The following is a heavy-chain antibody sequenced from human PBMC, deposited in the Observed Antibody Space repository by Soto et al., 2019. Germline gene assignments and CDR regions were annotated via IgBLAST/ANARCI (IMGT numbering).Heavy chain of an antibody. V-gene: IGHV4-59*01. CDR2: IYYSGST. CDR1: GGSISSYY. CDR3: ARVNSSSSRYYYYGMDV. J-gene: IGHJ6*02. D-gene: IGHD6-6*01. Sequence: PSETLSLTCTVSGGSISSYYWSWIRQPPGKGLEWIGYIYYSGSTNYNPSLKSRVTISVDTSKNQFSLKLSSVTAADTVVYYCARVNSSSSRYYYYGMDVWGQGTTVTVSS.